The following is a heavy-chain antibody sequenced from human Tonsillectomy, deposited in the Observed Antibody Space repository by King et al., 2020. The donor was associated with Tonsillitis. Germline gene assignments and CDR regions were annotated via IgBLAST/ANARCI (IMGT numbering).Heavy chain of an antibody. CDR1: GFRFNNYA. CDR2: VSDDGINK. V-gene: IGHV3-30*01. J-gene: IGHJ5*01. Sequence: HVQLVESGGGVVQPGRSLRLSCAASGFRFNNYAMNWVRQAPGKGLEWVAVVSDDGINKYYADSVKGRFTISRDNSKNTLYLQMNSLRLEDTAVYYCAREYGMGYGAYGWFDSWGQGTLVTVSS. CDR3: AREYGMGYGAYGWFDS. D-gene: IGHD4-17*01.